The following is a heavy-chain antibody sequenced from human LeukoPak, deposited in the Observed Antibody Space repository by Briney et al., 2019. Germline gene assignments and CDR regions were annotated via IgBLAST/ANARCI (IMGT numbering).Heavy chain of an antibody. CDR2: ISTTGGNT. V-gene: IGHV3-23*01. CDR3: AKVLYTSGWSPFDF. Sequence: GGSLRLSCVASGFTFSTYAMSWVRQPPGKGLEWVSAISTTGGNTYYADSVEGRFTISRDTSKNTLYLQKNSLRAEDTAIYYCAKVLYTSGWSPFDFWGQGTLVTVSS. CDR1: GFTFSTYA. D-gene: IGHD6-13*01. J-gene: IGHJ4*02.